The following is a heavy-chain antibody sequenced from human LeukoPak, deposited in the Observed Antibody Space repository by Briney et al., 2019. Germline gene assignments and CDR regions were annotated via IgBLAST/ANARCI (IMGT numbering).Heavy chain of an antibody. CDR1: GYTLTELS. D-gene: IGHD5-18*01. CDR3: ATVDSYGGYYFDY. J-gene: IGHJ4*02. Sequence: ASVKVSXKVSGYTLTELSMHWVRQAPGKGLEWMGGFDPEDGETIYAQKFQGRVTMTEDTSTDTAYMELSSLRSEDTAVYYCATVDSYGGYYFDYWGQGTLVTVSS. V-gene: IGHV1-24*01. CDR2: FDPEDGET.